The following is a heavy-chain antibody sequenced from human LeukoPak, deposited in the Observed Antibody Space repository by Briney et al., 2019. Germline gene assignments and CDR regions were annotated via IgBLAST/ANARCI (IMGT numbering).Heavy chain of an antibody. CDR3: ARDLGQYYDTSDNWFDP. Sequence: GGSLRLSCAASGFTFSSYEMNWVRQAPGKGLEWVSSISISSSYIYYADSVKGRFTMSRDNAKNSLYLQVNSLRAEDTAVYYCARDLGQYYDTSDNWFDPWGQGTLVTVSS. D-gene: IGHD3-22*01. CDR1: GFTFSSYE. CDR2: ISISSSYI. J-gene: IGHJ5*02. V-gene: IGHV3-21*01.